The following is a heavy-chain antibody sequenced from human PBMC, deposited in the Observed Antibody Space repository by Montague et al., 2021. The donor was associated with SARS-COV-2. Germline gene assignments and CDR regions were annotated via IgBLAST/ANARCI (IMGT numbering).Heavy chain of an antibody. CDR2: IWYDGSNQ. D-gene: IGHD3-10*01. Sequence: SLRLSCAASGFTFSSYDMHWVRQAPGKGPEWVAVIWYDGSNQYYGDSVKGRFTISRDNSKNTLYLQMNSLRAEDTAVYYCAREYSAPRWFGEYNRYGMDVWDQGTTVTVSS. J-gene: IGHJ6*02. V-gene: IGHV3-33*08. CDR3: AREYSAPRWFGEYNRYGMDV. CDR1: GFTFSSYD.